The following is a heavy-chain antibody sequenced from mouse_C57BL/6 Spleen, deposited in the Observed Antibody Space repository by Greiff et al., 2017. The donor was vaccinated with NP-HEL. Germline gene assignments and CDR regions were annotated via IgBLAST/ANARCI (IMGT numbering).Heavy chain of an antibody. V-gene: IGHV14-3*01. CDR1: GFNITTTY. J-gene: IGHJ2*01. Sequence: EVKLQESVAELVRPGASVKLSCTASGFNITTTYMHWVKQRPEQGLEWIGRIDPANGNTKYAPKFQGKATITADTSSNTAYLQLSSLTSEDTAIYYCASLPGDLDYWGQGTTLTVSS. CDR3: ASLPGDLDY. CDR2: IDPANGNT.